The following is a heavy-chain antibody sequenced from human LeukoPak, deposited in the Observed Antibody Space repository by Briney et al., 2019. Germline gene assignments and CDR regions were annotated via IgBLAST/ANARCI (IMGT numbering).Heavy chain of an antibody. Sequence: GGSLRLSCAASGFTVSSNYMSWVRQAPGKGLEWVATITGSGSGTFYVNSVKGRFTISRDNSKNTVYLQINNLGVEDAALYYCAKGKAAGLLDWFDPWGQGTLVTVSS. J-gene: IGHJ5*02. V-gene: IGHV3-23*01. CDR1: GFTVSSNY. D-gene: IGHD6-13*01. CDR2: ITGSGSGT. CDR3: AKGKAAGLLDWFDP.